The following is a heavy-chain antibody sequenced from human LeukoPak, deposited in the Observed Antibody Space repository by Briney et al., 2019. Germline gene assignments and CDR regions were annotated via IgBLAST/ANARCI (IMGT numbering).Heavy chain of an antibody. CDR3: TTGRTRWSGYYRPFDY. V-gene: IGHV3-15*01. D-gene: IGHD3-3*01. Sequence: TGGSLRLSCAASGFTFSNAWMSWVRQAPGKGLEWVGRIKSKTDGGTTDYAAPVKGRFTISRDDSKNTLYLQMNSPKTEDTAVYYCTTGRTRWSGYYRPFDYWGQGTLVTVSS. CDR2: IKSKTDGGTT. CDR1: GFTFSNAW. J-gene: IGHJ4*02.